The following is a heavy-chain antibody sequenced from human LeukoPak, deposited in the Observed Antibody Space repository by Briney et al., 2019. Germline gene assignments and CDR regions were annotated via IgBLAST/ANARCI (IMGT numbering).Heavy chain of an antibody. CDR2: INPKTGGT. CDR1: GYTFNDYF. J-gene: IGHJ5*02. Sequence: ASVKVSCKASGYTFNDYFIHWVRQAPGQGLEWMGWINPKTGGTTYAQKFQGRVTMTRDMSITTAYMDLSRLRSDDAAVYYCTRAYEYGWFDPWGQGTLVIVSS. D-gene: IGHD3-16*01. CDR3: TRAYEYGWFDP. V-gene: IGHV1-2*02.